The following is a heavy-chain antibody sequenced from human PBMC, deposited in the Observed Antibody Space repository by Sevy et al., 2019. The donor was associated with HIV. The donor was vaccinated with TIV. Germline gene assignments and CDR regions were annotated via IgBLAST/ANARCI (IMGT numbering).Heavy chain of an antibody. V-gene: IGHV4-34*01. CDR3: AREGYSLGMDV. CDR2: TNHNGGT. D-gene: IGHD6-13*01. J-gene: IGHJ6*02. CDR1: GGSFSGYY. Sequence: SETLSLTCAVYGGSFSGYYWSWIRQPPGKGLEGIGETNHNGGTNYNPSLKSRVTISADTSKNQFSLNLSSVTAADTAVYYCAREGYSLGMDVWGQGTTVTVSS.